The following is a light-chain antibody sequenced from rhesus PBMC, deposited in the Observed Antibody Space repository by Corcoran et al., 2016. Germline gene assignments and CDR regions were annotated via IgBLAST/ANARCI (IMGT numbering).Light chain of an antibody. J-gene: IGKJ4*01. V-gene: IGKV1-33*01. CDR3: QQGYDSPLT. CDR1: QDIINA. Sequence: DIQMFQSPSSLSASVGDKVTISCRAIQDIINAFAWYQPIPWKPPKPLIYATSNLESGAPTRVSGSRAVTDFNLPISSLRPADFATYYCQQGYDSPLTIGGGTKVKV. CDR2: ATS.